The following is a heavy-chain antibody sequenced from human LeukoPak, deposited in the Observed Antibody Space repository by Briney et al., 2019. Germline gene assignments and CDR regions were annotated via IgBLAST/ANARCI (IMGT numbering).Heavy chain of an antibody. CDR2: ISSSSSFT. J-gene: IGHJ3*02. V-gene: IGHV3-11*05. CDR1: GFTFSDYY. CDR3: ATVGDSSGSDAFDI. Sequence: KSGGSLRLSCAASGFTFSDYYMSWIRQAPGKGLEWVSYISSSSSFTNYADSVKGRFTISRDNAKNSLYLQMNSLRAEDTAVYYCATVGDSSGSDAFDIWGQGTMVTVSS. D-gene: IGHD3-22*01.